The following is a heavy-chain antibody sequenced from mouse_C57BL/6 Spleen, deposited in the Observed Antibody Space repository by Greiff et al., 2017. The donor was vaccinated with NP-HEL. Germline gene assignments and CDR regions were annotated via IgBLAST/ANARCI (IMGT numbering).Heavy chain of an antibody. Sequence: EVQGVESGGGLVKPGGSLKLSCAASGFTFSDYGMHWVRQAPEKGLEWVAYISSGSSTIYYADTVKGRFTISRDNSKNTLFLQMTSLRSEDTAMYYGERNNYVGAMDYWGKGTSVTVSS. CDR3: ERNNYVGAMDY. V-gene: IGHV5-17*01. CDR2: ISSGSSTI. D-gene: IGHD2-12*01. CDR1: GFTFSDYG. J-gene: IGHJ4*01.